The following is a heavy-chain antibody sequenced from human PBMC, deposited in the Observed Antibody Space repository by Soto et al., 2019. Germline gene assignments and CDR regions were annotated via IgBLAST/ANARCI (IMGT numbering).Heavy chain of an antibody. D-gene: IGHD1-26*01. Sequence: GGSLRLSCAASGFTFTRYSMNWVRQAPGKGLEWVSSISSTTNYIYYGDSMKGRFTISRDNAKNSLYLEMNSLRAEDTAVYYCARLIISWELAYYFDYWGQGTLVTVSS. CDR1: GFTFTRYS. CDR2: ISSTTNYI. V-gene: IGHV3-21*06. CDR3: ARLIISWELAYYFDY. J-gene: IGHJ4*02.